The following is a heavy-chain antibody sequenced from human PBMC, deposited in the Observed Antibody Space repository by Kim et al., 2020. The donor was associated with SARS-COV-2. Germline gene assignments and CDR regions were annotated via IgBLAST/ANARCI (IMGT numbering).Heavy chain of an antibody. CDR2: ISGYNGNT. CDR1: GYTFTTYG. D-gene: IGHD3-22*01. J-gene: IGHJ6*02. V-gene: IGHV1-18*01. Sequence: ASVKVSCKASGYTFTTYGISWVRQAPGQGLEWMGWISGYNGNTNYVQKLQGRVTMTTDTSTSTAYMELRSLRSDDTAVYYCGTTMIYGFYYGMDVWGQGTTVTVSS. CDR3: GTTMIYGFYYGMDV.